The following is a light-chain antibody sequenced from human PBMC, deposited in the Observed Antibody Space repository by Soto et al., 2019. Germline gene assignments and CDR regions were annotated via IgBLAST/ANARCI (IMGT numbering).Light chain of an antibody. CDR2: SNN. Sequence: QAVVTQPPSASGTPGQRVTISCSGSSSNIGSNTVNWYQQLPGTAPKLLIYSNNQRPSGVPDRFSGSKSGTSASLAISGLQSEDEGDYYCAAWDASLGGFYVFGSGTKLTVL. J-gene: IGLJ1*01. CDR1: SSNIGSNT. CDR3: AAWDASLGGFYV. V-gene: IGLV1-44*01.